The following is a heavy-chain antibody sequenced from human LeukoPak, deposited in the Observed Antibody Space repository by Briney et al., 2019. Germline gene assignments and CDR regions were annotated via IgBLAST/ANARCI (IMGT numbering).Heavy chain of an antibody. V-gene: IGHV1-2*02. CDR1: GYTFTGYY. J-gene: IGHJ4*02. CDR3: AGWYDYSNYFDY. D-gene: IGHD4-11*01. CDR2: INPNSGGT. Sequence: ASVKVSCKASGYTFTGYYMHWVRQAPGQGLEWMGWINPNSGGTNYAQKFHGRVTVTRDTSINTAYMELSRLRFDDTAVYYCAGWYDYSNYFDYWGQGTLVIVSS.